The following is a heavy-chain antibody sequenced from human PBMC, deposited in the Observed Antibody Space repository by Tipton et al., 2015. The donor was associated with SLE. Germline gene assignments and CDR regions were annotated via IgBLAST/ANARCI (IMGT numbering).Heavy chain of an antibody. CDR2: LYSSGGT. Sequence: TLSLTCTVSGDSINTYYWSWIRQPPGKGLEWIGYLYSSGGTDYNPSLKSRVTMSVDPSKNQFSLTLMSVTAADTAVYFCARIIAGHGDAFDVWGQGTMVTVSS. CDR1: GDSINTYY. J-gene: IGHJ3*01. CDR3: ARIIAGHGDAFDV. V-gene: IGHV4-59*12.